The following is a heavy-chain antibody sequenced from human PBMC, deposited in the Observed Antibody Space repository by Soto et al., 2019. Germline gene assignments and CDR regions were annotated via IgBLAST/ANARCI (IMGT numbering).Heavy chain of an antibody. J-gene: IGHJ4*02. CDR3: ERSRDGYNWAYYFDY. Sequence: PSETLSLTFTVSGGSISSGGYYWSWIRQHPGKGLEWIGYIYYSGSAYYNPSLKIRVTISVDTSKNQFSLKLSSVTAADKAVYYCERSRDGYNWAYYFDYWGQGTLVPVYS. CDR1: GGSISSGGYY. D-gene: IGHD5-12*01. CDR2: IYYSGSA. V-gene: IGHV4-31*03.